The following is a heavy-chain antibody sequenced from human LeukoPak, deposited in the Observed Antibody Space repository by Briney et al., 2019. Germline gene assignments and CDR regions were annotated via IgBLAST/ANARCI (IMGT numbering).Heavy chain of an antibody. D-gene: IGHD6-13*01. CDR3: AGEPEQQLVRAWFDP. CDR2: TYYRSKWYN. V-gene: IGHV6-1*01. Sequence: SQTLSLTCAISGDSVSSNSAAWHWIRQSPSRGLEWLGRTYYRSKWYNDYAVSVKSRITINPDTSKNQFSLHLNSVTPEDTAVYFCAGEPEQQLVRAWFDPWGQGTLVTVSS. CDR1: GDSVSSNSAA. J-gene: IGHJ5*02.